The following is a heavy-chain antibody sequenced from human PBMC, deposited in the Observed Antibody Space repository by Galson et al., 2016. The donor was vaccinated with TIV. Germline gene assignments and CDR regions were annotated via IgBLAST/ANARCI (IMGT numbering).Heavy chain of an antibody. J-gene: IGHJ3*02. CDR3: APTPLILWGAFDI. CDR1: GFSLSTSGVR. Sequence: PALVKPTQTLTLTCTLSGFSLSTSGVRVSWIRQPPGKALEWLARIDWDGGNFYSTSLKTRLTISKDTSKNQVVLTMTNMDPVDTALYYCAPTPLILWGAFDIWGQGTMVTVSS. V-gene: IGHV2-70*04. D-gene: IGHD3-9*01. CDR2: IDWDGGN.